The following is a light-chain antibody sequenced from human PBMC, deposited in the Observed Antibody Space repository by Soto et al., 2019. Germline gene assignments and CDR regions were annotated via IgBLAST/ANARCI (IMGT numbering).Light chain of an antibody. Sequence: QSVLTQPPPASGTPGQRVTMSCSGSSSNIGSNTVNWYQQLPGTAPKLLIYSNNQRPSGVPDRFSGSKSGTSASLAISWLLSEDEADYYCSTWDDSLSALVVFGGGTKVTVL. V-gene: IGLV1-44*01. CDR1: SSNIGSNT. J-gene: IGLJ2*01. CDR2: SNN. CDR3: STWDDSLSALVV.